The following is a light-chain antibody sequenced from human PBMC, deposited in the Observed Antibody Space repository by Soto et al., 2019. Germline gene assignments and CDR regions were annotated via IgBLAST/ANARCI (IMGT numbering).Light chain of an antibody. CDR1: QSCLYSSNTKTY. CDR3: QQYYVVPIT. V-gene: IGKV4-1*01. CDR2: GAS. Sequence: DIVMTQSPDSLTVSLGERDTINCKSSQSCLYSSNTKTYLALYQQRPGQPHKLLIYGASSRESGVPDRLSGSGYGTDCTRTLGSLQAEDVAVYYCQQYYVVPITSGQGTRLEIK. J-gene: IGKJ5*01.